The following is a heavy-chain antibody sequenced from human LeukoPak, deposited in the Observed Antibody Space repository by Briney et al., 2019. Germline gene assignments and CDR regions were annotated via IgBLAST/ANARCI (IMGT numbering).Heavy chain of an antibody. CDR1: GYTFTGYY. Sequence: ASVKVSCKASGYTFTGYYMHWVRQAPGQGLEWMGWINPNSGGTNYAQKFQGRVTMTRDTSISTAHMELSRLRFDDTAVYYCARLVGATHFDYWGQGTLVTVSS. CDR2: INPNSGGT. J-gene: IGHJ4*02. CDR3: ARLVGATHFDY. D-gene: IGHD1-26*01. V-gene: IGHV1-2*02.